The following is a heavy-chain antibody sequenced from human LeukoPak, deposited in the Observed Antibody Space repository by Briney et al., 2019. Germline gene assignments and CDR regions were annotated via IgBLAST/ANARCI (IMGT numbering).Heavy chain of an antibody. D-gene: IGHD3-22*01. CDR3: AITTPRGDY. Sequence: PSETLSLTCTVSGGSISSYYWSWIRPPPGKGLEWIGYIYYSGSTNYNPSLKSRVTISVDTSKNQFSLKLSSVTAADTAVYYCAITTPRGDYWGQGTLVTVSS. V-gene: IGHV4-59*08. CDR2: IYYSGST. J-gene: IGHJ4*02. CDR1: GGSISSYY.